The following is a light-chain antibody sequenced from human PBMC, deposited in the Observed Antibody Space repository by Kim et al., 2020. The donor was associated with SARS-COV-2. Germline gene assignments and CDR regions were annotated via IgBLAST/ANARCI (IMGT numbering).Light chain of an antibody. CDR2: RNN. V-gene: IGLV10-54*01. CDR3: SAWDSSLSAWV. J-gene: IGLJ3*02. CDR1: RKNVGNQG. Sequence: QTRRRTSTGNRKNVGNQGAAGLKQHKVHPPKLLADRNNYRPSGISERLSASRSGNTTSLTITGLQPEDEADYYCSAWDSSLSAWVFGGGTQLTVL.